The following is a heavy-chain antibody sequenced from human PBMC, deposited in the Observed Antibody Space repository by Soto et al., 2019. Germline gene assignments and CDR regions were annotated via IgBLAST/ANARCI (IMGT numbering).Heavy chain of an antibody. CDR1: GYTFSRSV. CDR3: ARMGDVPYYYYGMDV. D-gene: IGHD3-16*01. V-gene: IGHV1-18*01. CDR2: INGYNGNS. J-gene: IGHJ6*02. Sequence: QVQLVQSGAEVKKPGASVKVSCKASGYTFSRSVISWVRQAPGQGLEWMGWINGYNGNSNYTQKMQGRITMTTDTPTCTAYMEQRSLRSDDTAVYYCARMGDVPYYYYGMDVWGQGTTVLVSS.